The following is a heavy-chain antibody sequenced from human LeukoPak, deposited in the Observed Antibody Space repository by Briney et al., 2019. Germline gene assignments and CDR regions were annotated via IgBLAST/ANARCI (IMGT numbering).Heavy chain of an antibody. J-gene: IGHJ4*02. CDR3: ARAAWFGEPYYFDY. D-gene: IGHD3-10*01. CDR1: GFTFSSYG. V-gene: IGHV3-30*02. Sequence: GGSLRLSCAASGFTFSSYGMHWVRQAPGKGLEWVAFIRYDGSNKYYADSVKGRFTISRDNSKNTLYLQMNSLRAEDTAVYYCARAAWFGEPYYFDYWGQGTLVTVSS. CDR2: IRYDGSNK.